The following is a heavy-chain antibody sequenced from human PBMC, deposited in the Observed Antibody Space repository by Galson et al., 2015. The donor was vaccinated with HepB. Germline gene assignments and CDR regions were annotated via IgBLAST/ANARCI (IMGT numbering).Heavy chain of an antibody. CDR2: ISNSAGYA. J-gene: IGHJ4*02. D-gene: IGHD3-10*01. CDR1: GFTFSGYY. V-gene: IGHV3-11*05. Sequence: SLRLSCAASGFTFSGYYMSWIRQAPGKRLEWVSYISNSAGYANYADSVKGRFAISRDNAKNSLYLQMNSLRAEDTAVYYCARETGSRNYYYPTNWGQGTLVTVSS. CDR3: ARETGSRNYYYPTN.